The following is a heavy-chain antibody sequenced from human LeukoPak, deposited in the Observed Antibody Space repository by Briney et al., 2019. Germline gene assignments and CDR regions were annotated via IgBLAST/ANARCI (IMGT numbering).Heavy chain of an antibody. Sequence: ASVTVSFKSSVYTFTSYDINWVRQATGQGLEWMGWMNPNSGNTGYAQKFQGRVTITRNTSISTAYMELSSLRSEDTAVYYCARGVEYCSGGSCYPFDYWGQGTLVTVSS. CDR1: VYTFTSYD. J-gene: IGHJ4*02. CDR2: MNPNSGNT. CDR3: ARGVEYCSGGSCYPFDY. D-gene: IGHD2-15*01. V-gene: IGHV1-8*03.